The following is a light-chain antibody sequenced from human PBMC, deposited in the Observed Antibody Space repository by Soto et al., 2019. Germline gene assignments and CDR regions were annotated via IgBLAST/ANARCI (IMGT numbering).Light chain of an antibody. CDR1: SSDIGGSNS. J-gene: IGLJ1*01. V-gene: IGLV2-14*01. CDR2: EVS. Sequence: QSALTQPASVSGSPGQSITISCTGTSSDIGGSNSVSWYQQHPGKAPKLMISEVSNRPSGVSIRFSGSKSGNTASLTISGLQADDEADYYCSSSTSGSTPFVFGAGTKLTVL. CDR3: SSSTSGSTPFV.